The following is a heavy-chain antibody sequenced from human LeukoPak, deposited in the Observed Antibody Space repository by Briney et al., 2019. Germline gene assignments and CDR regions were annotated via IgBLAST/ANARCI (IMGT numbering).Heavy chain of an antibody. J-gene: IGHJ5*02. V-gene: IGHV4-59*01. Sequence: SETLSLACTVSGGSMRSYYWIWIRQPPGKGLEWIGYIDYTGRSKDNPSLKSRVTISVDMSKNQFSLKLRSVTAADTGVYYCARDGEYSSGYNWFDPWGQGTLVTVSS. CDR3: ARDGEYSSGYNWFDP. CDR2: IDYTGRS. CDR1: GGSMRSYY. D-gene: IGHD6-19*01.